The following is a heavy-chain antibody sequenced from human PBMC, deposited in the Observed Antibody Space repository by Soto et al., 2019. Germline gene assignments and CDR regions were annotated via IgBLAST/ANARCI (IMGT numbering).Heavy chain of an antibody. V-gene: IGHV4-4*02. J-gene: IGHJ4*01. CDR1: GDSIIGTHW. Sequence: LSLTCAVSGDSIIGTHWWSWVRRPPGKGLEFIGETHHSRGTNYNPSLRSRVTMSLDKSKNQLSLILYSVTAADTGVYYCARYSAASGTYYFDYWGQGNLVT. D-gene: IGHD6-13*01. CDR2: THHSRGT. CDR3: ARYSAASGTYYFDY.